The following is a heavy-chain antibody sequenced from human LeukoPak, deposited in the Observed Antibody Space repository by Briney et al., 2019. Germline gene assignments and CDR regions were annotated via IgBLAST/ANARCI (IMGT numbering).Heavy chain of an antibody. CDR2: INTNTGNP. V-gene: IGHV7-4-1*02. J-gene: IGHJ4*02. CDR1: GYTFTSYA. CDR3: ARTTYYYDSSGYNSLDY. Sequence: ASVKVSCKASGYTFTSYAMNWVRLAPGQGLEWMGWINTNTGNPTYAQGFTGRFVFSLDTSVSTAYLQISSLKAEDTAVYYCARTTYYYDSSGYNSLDYWGQGTLVTVSS. D-gene: IGHD3-22*01.